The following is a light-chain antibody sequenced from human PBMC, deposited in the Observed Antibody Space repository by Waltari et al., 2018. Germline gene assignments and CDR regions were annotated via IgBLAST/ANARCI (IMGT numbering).Light chain of an antibody. V-gene: IGKV3-11*01. Sequence: GLTQSPATQSLSAGQRATLSCRARQRAFNSLAWYQQKRGQAPRLLIYDTSQRATGLPGRFSGSGSGTDLTLTISNLEADDFALYYCQQGSILPLTFGGGTTVEIK. CDR3: QQGSILPLT. J-gene: IGKJ4*01. CDR1: QRAFNS. CDR2: DTS.